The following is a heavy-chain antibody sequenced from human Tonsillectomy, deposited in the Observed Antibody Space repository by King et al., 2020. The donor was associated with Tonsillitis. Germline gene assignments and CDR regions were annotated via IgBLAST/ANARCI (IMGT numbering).Heavy chain of an antibody. CDR3: AKPPPSWVDFWSGYYIDY. CDR1: GFTFSSYA. D-gene: IGHD3-3*01. CDR2: ISGSGVST. J-gene: IGHJ4*02. V-gene: IGHV3-23*04. Sequence: VQLVESGGGLVQPGGSLRLSCAASGFTFSSYAMSWVRQAPGKGLEWVSTISGSGVSTYYADSVKGRFTISRDNSKNTLYLQMNSLRAEDTAVYYCAKPPPSWVDFWSGYYIDYWGQGTLVTVSS.